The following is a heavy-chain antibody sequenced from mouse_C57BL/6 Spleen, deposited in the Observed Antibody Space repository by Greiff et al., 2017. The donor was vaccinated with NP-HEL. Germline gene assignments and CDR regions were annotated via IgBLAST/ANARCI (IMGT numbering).Heavy chain of an antibody. D-gene: IGHD1-1*01. CDR3: ARYGYGSSGGYYFDY. CDR1: GYTFTDYN. J-gene: IGHJ2*01. V-gene: IGHV1-22*01. Sequence: EVQLQQSGPELVKPGASVKMSCKASGYTFTDYNMHWVKQSHGKSLEWIGYINPNNGGTSYNQKFKGKATLTVNKSSSTAYMELRSLTSEDSAVYYCARYGYGSSGGYYFDYWGQGTTLTVSS. CDR2: INPNNGGT.